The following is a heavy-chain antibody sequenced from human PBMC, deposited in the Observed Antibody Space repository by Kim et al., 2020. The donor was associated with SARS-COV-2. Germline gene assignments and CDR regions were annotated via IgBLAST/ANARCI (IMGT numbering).Heavy chain of an antibody. CDR1: GYTLTELS. J-gene: IGHJ4*02. Sequence: ASVKVSCKVSGYTLTELSMHWVRQAPGKGLEWMGGFDPEDGETIYAQKFQGRVTMTEDTSTDTAYMELSSLRSEDTAVYYCATISYTTYGIAAAGTTLDYWGQGTLVTVSS. D-gene: IGHD6-13*01. CDR3: ATISYTTYGIAAAGTTLDY. CDR2: FDPEDGET. V-gene: IGHV1-24*01.